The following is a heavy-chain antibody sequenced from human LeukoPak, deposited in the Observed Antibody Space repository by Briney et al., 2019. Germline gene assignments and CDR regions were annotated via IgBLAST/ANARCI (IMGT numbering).Heavy chain of an antibody. Sequence: PSETLSLTCTVSGGSISGSSYYWGWIRQPPGKGLEWIGSIYYSGSTYYNPSLKSRVTISVDKSKNQFSLKLSSVTAADTAVYYCARGGFDIVVVPAANGDNWFDPWGQGTLVTVSS. V-gene: IGHV4-39*07. CDR3: ARGGFDIVVVPAANGDNWFDP. CDR1: GGSISGSSYY. CDR2: IYYSGST. D-gene: IGHD2-2*01. J-gene: IGHJ5*02.